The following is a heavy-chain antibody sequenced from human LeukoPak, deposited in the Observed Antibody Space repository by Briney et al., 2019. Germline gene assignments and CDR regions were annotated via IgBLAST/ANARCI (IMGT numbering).Heavy chain of an antibody. Sequence: GGSLRLSCAASGFTFSNAWMSWVRQAPGKGLEWVGRIKSKTDGGTTDYAAPVKGRSTISRDDSKNTLYLQMNSLKTEDTAVYYCTTDKQWIYSGSYLGDFDYWGQGTLVTVSS. D-gene: IGHD1-26*01. V-gene: IGHV3-15*01. CDR1: GFTFSNAW. CDR3: TTDKQWIYSGSYLGDFDY. CDR2: IKSKTDGGTT. J-gene: IGHJ4*02.